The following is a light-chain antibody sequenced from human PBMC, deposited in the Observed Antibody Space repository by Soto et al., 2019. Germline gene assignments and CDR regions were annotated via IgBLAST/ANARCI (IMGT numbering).Light chain of an antibody. CDR3: QSYDSSLSGKV. J-gene: IGLJ1*01. V-gene: IGLV1-40*01. CDR1: SSNMGAGYD. Sequence: QSVLTQPPSVSGAPGPRVTIAGTGCSSNMGAGYDVHWYQQLPGTAPKLLSYGNSNRPSGVPERFSGSKSVTSASLAITGLKAEAGADYYCQSYDSSLSGKVFGTGSKVTVL. CDR2: GNS.